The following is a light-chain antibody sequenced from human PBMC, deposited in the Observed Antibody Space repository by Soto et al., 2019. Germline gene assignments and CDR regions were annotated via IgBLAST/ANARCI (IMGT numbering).Light chain of an antibody. CDR3: QQSYSPLFT. CDR2: AAS. Sequence: DIQMTQSPSSLSASVGDRVTITCRASQTIIRYLNWYQQKPGRAPNLLIYAASSLQSGVPSRFSGSGSGTEFTLTISSLQPEDFATYYCQQSYSPLFTFGPGTKVEIK. J-gene: IGKJ3*01. CDR1: QTIIRY. V-gene: IGKV1-39*01.